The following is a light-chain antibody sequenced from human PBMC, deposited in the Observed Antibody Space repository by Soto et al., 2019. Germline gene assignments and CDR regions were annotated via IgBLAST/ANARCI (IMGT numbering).Light chain of an antibody. J-gene: IGLJ2*01. CDR1: STDVGRYNY. V-gene: IGLV2-14*01. CDR2: EGS. Sequence: QSVLTQPASVSGSPGQSITISCTGTSTDVGRYNYVSWYQQHPGKAPKLIIYEGSNRPSGVSNRFSGSKSGNTASLTISGLQAEDEADYYCSSYTPSSTLFGGGAKVTVL. CDR3: SSYTPSSTL.